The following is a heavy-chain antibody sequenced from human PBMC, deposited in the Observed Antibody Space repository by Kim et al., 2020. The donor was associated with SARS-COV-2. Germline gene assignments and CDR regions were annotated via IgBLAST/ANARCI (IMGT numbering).Heavy chain of an antibody. Sequence: ASVKVSCKASGYTFTSYAMNWVRQAPGQGLEWMGWINTNTGNPTYAQGFTGRFVFSLDTSVSAAYLQISRLKAEDTAVYYCARGGPPWEQWLTTPYGMDVGGQGPTVTVSS. CDR1: GYTFTSYA. CDR3: ARGGPPWEQWLTTPYGMDV. J-gene: IGHJ6*02. D-gene: IGHD6-19*01. V-gene: IGHV7-4-1*02. CDR2: INTNTGNP.